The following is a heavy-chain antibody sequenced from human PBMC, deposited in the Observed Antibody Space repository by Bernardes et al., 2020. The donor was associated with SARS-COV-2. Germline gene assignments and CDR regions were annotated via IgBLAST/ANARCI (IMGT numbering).Heavy chain of an antibody. CDR1: GFTFRSYN. D-gene: IGHD3-16*01. J-gene: IGHJ4*02. Sequence: GGSLRLSCAASGFTFRSYNMNWVRQAPGKGLEWVSSISSSSDYIYYTDSVKGRFTISRDNSKNTLYLQMNSLRAEDTAVYYCAREVASTGVWFDYWGQGTLVTVSS. CDR2: ISSSSDYI. CDR3: AREVASTGVWFDY. V-gene: IGHV3-21*01.